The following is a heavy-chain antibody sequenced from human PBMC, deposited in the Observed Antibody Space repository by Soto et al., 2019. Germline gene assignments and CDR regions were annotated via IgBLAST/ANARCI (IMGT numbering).Heavy chain of an antibody. D-gene: IGHD2-15*01. Sequence: SVKVSGKASGGTFSNFAINWVRQAPGQGLEWMGGIIPMFETANYAQKFQGRVTITADESTSTAFMEMNSLRSEDTAVYYCARPQELQLLRVVYYYGMDVWGQGTAVTVSS. V-gene: IGHV1-69*13. CDR3: ARPQELQLLRVVYYYGMDV. CDR2: IIPMFETA. J-gene: IGHJ6*02. CDR1: GGTFSNFA.